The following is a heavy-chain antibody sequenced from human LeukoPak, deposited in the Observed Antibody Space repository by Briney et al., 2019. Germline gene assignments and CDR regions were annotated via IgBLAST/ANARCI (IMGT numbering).Heavy chain of an antibody. V-gene: IGHV4-59*01. Sequence: SETLSLTCTVSGASISNYYWSWIRQPPGKGLEWIGYIYYSGSTNYNPSLKSRVTISVDTSKNQFSLKLSSVTAADTAVYYCARRVDYFDYWGQGTLVTVSS. CDR1: GASISNYY. D-gene: IGHD2-2*01. CDR2: IYYSGST. CDR3: ARRVDYFDY. J-gene: IGHJ4*02.